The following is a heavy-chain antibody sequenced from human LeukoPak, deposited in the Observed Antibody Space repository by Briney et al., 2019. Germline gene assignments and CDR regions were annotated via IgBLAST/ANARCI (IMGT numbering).Heavy chain of an antibody. D-gene: IGHD2-2*01. J-gene: IGHJ5*02. CDR1: GGSFSGYY. CDR2: INHSGST. V-gene: IGHV4-34*01. CDR3: ARRVGVVPAARFGGWFDP. Sequence: SETLSLTCAVYGGSFSGYYWSWIRQPPGKGLEWIEEINHSGSTNYNPSLKSRVTISVDTSKNQFSLKLSSETAADTAVYYCARRVGVVPAARFGGWFDPWGQGTLVTVSS.